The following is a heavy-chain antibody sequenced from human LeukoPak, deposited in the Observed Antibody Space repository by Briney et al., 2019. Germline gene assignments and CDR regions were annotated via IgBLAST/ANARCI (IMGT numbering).Heavy chain of an antibody. D-gene: IGHD6-13*01. V-gene: IGHV3-7*01. CDR2: IKTDGSQI. CDR3: AKEGEIAAAGTGLDEYFQH. Sequence: GGSLRLSCVASGFTFSSYWMTWVRQAPGKGLEWVANIKTDGSQIYYVDSVKGRFTISRDNAKNSLYLQMNSLRAEDTAVYYCAKEGEIAAAGTGLDEYFQHWGQGTLVTVSS. CDR1: GFTFSSYW. J-gene: IGHJ1*01.